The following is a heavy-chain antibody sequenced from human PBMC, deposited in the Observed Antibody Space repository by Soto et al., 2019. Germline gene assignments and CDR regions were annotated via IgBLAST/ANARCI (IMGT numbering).Heavy chain of an antibody. Sequence: GASVKVSCKASGYTFTSYGISWVRQAPGQGXEWMGWISAYNGNTNYAQKLQGRVTMTTDTSTSTAYMELRSLRSDDTAVYYCARDSRYYDFWSGSLSYGMDVWGQGSTVTVYS. CDR3: ARDSRYYDFWSGSLSYGMDV. V-gene: IGHV1-18*01. CDR1: GYTFTSYG. D-gene: IGHD3-3*01. J-gene: IGHJ6*02. CDR2: ISAYNGNT.